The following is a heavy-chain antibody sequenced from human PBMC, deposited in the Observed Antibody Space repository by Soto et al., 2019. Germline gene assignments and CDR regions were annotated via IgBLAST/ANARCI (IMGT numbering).Heavy chain of an antibody. Sequence: QVQLVQSGAEVKKPGASVKVSCKASGGTFSSYAISWVRQAPGQGLEWMGGIIPIFGTANYAQKFQGRVTITADDSTSTAYMELSSLRSEDTAVYYCARDERVTIFGVFIGSDYWGQGTLVTVSS. CDR1: GGTFSSYA. CDR3: ARDERVTIFGVFIGSDY. V-gene: IGHV1-69*12. J-gene: IGHJ4*02. D-gene: IGHD3-3*01. CDR2: IIPIFGTA.